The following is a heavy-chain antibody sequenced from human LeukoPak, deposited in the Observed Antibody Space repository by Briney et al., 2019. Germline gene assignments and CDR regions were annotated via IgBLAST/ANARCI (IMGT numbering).Heavy chain of an antibody. CDR1: GGSISSSSY. V-gene: IGHV4-39*07. CDR2: IYYSGST. D-gene: IGHD2-2*01. Sequence: SETLSLTCTVSGGSISSSSYWGWIRQPPGKGLEWIGSIYYSGSTYYNPSLKSRVTISVDTSKNQFSLKLSSVTAADTAVYYCASSSWVSRYYFDYWGQGTLVTVSS. CDR3: ASSSWVSRYYFDY. J-gene: IGHJ4*02.